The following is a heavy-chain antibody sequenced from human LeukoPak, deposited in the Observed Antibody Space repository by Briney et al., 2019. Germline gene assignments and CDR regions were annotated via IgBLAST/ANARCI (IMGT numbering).Heavy chain of an antibody. J-gene: IGHJ4*02. V-gene: IGHV1-2*06. CDR1: GYTFTGYY. CDR2: INPNSGGT. D-gene: IGHD3-22*01. CDR3: ARVEGHYDSSGYYY. Sequence: VASVKVSCKASGYTFTGYYMHWVRQAPGQGLEWMGRINPNSGGTNYAQKFQGRVTMTRDTSISTAYMELSRLRSDDTAVYYGARVEGHYDSSGYYYWGQGTLVTVSS.